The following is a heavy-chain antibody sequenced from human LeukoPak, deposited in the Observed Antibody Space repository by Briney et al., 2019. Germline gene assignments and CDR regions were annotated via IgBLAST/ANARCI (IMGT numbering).Heavy chain of an antibody. CDR3: ASGGSSSVTNWFDP. J-gene: IGHJ5*02. V-gene: IGHV4-39*01. Sequence: PSETLSLTCDVSGGSITQTNYWTWVRQPPGKGLEWIGSIYYSGSTYYNPSLKSRVTISVDTSKNQFSLKLSSVTAADTAVYYCASGGSSSVTNWFDPWGQGTLVTVSS. CDR2: IYYSGST. D-gene: IGHD6-13*01. CDR1: GGSITQTNY.